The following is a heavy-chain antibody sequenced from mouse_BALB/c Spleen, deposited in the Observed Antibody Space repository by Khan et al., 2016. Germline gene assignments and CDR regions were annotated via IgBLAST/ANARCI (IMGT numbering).Heavy chain of an antibody. D-gene: IGHD2-10*02. CDR1: GFTFTDYY. CDR2: IRNKANGYTT. V-gene: IGHV7-3*02. Sequence: EVELVESGGGLVQPGGSLRLSCATSGFTFTDYYMSWVRQPPGKALEWLGFIRNKANGYTTEYSASVKGRFTIARDNSQSILYLQMNTLRSEDSATYSCARYAPYYSAMDYWGQGTSVTVAS. J-gene: IGHJ4*01. CDR3: ARYAPYYSAMDY.